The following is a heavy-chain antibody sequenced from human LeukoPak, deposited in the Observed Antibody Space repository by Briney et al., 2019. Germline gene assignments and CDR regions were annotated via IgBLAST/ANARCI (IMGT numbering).Heavy chain of an antibody. CDR3: ASSPRGQLNYYDSSGYPSYYFDY. CDR2: IIPIFGTA. V-gene: IGHV1-69*05. D-gene: IGHD3-22*01. Sequence: ASVKVSCKASGGTFSSYAISWVRQAPGQGLEWMGGIIPIFGTANYAQKFQGRVTITTDESTSTAYMELSSLRSEDTAVYYCASSPRGQLNYYDSSGYPSYYFDYWGQGTLVTVSS. CDR1: GGTFSSYA. J-gene: IGHJ4*02.